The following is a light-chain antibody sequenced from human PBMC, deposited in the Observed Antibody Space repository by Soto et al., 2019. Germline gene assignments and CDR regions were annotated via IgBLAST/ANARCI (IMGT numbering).Light chain of an antibody. CDR3: QQYGSSPRT. CDR1: QSISSSY. CDR2: GAS. Sequence: EIVLTQSPGTLSLSPGKRATLSCRASQSISSSYLAWYQQKPGQAPWLLIWGASNRAGGVPDRFSGSGSGTDFNITTRRLEPEDFAASYRQQYGSSPRTFGQGTKVDIK. J-gene: IGKJ1*01. V-gene: IGKV3-20*01.